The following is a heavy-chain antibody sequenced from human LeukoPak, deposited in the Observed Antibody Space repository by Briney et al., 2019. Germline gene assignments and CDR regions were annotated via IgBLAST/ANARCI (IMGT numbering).Heavy chain of an antibody. J-gene: IGHJ4*02. D-gene: IGHD3-16*01. CDR2: ISYDGSNK. Sequence: GRSLRLSCEASGFTFTSYGMHWVRQAPGKGLEWVAVISYDGSNKYCADSVKGRFTISRDNSKNTLDLQMTSLRAEDTAVYYCAKDIEIRRWGSPEYWGQGTLVTVSS. V-gene: IGHV3-30*18. CDR1: GFTFTSYG. CDR3: AKDIEIRRWGSPEY.